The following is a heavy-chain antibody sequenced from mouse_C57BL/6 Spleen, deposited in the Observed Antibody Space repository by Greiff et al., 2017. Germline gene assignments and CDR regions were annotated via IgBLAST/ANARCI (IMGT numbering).Heavy chain of an antibody. CDR1: GYTFTDYE. J-gene: IGHJ2*01. CDR2: IDPETGGT. D-gene: IGHD2-2*01. CDR3: TWGYDGRDY. Sequence: QVQLQQSGAELVRPGASVTLSCKASGYTFTDYEMHWVKQTPVHGLEWIGAIDPETGGTAYNQKFKGKAILTADKSSSTAYMELRSLTSEDSAVYYCTWGYDGRDYCGQGTTLTVSS. V-gene: IGHV1-15*01.